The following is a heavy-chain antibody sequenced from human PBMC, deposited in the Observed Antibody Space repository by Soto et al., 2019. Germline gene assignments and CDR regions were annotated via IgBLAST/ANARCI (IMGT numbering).Heavy chain of an antibody. V-gene: IGHV3-49*03. CDR1: GFTFGEYA. D-gene: IGHD3-9*01. Sequence: PGGSLRLSCTASGFTFGEYAMSWFRQAPGKGLEWVGVIRSKAYGATTEYAASVGVRFTISRDDSKSIAYLQMNSLNTEDTAVYHCSRVRYDVLTGYYLFDYWGQGTLVTVSS. J-gene: IGHJ4*02. CDR2: IRSKAYGATT. CDR3: SRVRYDVLTGYYLFDY.